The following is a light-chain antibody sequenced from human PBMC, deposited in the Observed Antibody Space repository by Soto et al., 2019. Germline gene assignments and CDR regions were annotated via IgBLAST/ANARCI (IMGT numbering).Light chain of an antibody. J-gene: IGKJ4*01. V-gene: IGKV3-15*01. CDR2: GAS. CDR1: QDVSSN. CDR3: QQYNNWPLT. Sequence: EMVVTQSPATLSVSPGERATLSCRASQDVSSNLAWYQQKPGQAPSLLIYGASTRATGTPARFSGSGSGTEFTLTISSLQSEDFAVYYCQQYNNWPLTFGGGTKVEIE.